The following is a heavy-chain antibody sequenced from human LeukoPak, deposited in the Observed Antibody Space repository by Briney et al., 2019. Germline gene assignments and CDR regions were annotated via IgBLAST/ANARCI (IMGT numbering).Heavy chain of an antibody. Sequence: SETLSLTCTVSGGSISSSSYYWGWIRQPPGKGLEWIGSIYYSGSTNYNPSLKSRVTISVDTSKNQFSLKLSSVTAADTAVYYCARVVTTGSYFDYWGQGTLVTVSS. CDR3: ARVVTTGSYFDY. J-gene: IGHJ4*02. V-gene: IGHV4-39*07. CDR2: IYYSGST. CDR1: GGSISSSSYY. D-gene: IGHD4-17*01.